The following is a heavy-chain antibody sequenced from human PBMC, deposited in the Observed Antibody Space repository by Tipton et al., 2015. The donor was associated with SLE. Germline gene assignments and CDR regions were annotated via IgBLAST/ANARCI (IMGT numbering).Heavy chain of an antibody. CDR1: GFDFSSYS. D-gene: IGHD1-26*01. CDR3: ARRATTASYNY. Sequence: SLRLSCAASGFDFSSYSMHWVRQTPGKGLEYVSAISNNGGNPYYANSVKGRFTISRDDSKNMLYLQMGSLRDEDMGVYYCARRATTASYNYWSRGTLLTVSS. J-gene: IGHJ4*02. V-gene: IGHV3-64*01. CDR2: ISNNGGNP.